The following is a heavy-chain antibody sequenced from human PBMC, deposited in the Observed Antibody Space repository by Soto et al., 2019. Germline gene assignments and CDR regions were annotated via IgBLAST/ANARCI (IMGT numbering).Heavy chain of an antibody. V-gene: IGHV4-59*01. J-gene: IGHJ6*02. CDR1: GGSISSYY. D-gene: IGHD5-12*01. Sequence: PSETLSLTCTVSGGSISSYYWSWIQQPPGKGLEWIGYIYYSGSTNYNPSLKSRVTISVDTSKNQFSLKLSSVTAADTAVYYCARSPSLVDIVGYVMDVWGQGTTVPVSS. CDR3: ARSPSLVDIVGYVMDV. CDR2: IYYSGST.